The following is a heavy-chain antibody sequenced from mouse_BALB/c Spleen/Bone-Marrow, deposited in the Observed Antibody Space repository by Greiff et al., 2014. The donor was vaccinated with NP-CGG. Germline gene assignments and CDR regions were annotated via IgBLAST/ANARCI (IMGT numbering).Heavy chain of an antibody. D-gene: IGHD1-1*01. CDR3: ASYYYGSSSFAY. CDR1: GFNIKDTY. CDR2: IDPANGNT. Sequence: EVQLQQSGAELVKPGASVKLSCTASGFNIKDTYMHWVKQRPEQGLEWIGRIDPANGNTKYDSKFRGKATITADTSSNTAYLQLSSLTSEDTAVYYCASYYYGSSSFAYWGQGTLVTVSA. J-gene: IGHJ3*01. V-gene: IGHV14-3*02.